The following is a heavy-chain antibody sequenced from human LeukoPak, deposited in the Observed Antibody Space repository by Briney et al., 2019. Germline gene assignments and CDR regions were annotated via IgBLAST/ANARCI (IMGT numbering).Heavy chain of an antibody. CDR3: ARKYSGSFDY. D-gene: IGHD1-26*01. CDR1: GFTFRNYW. V-gene: IGHV3-7*01. Sequence: PGGSLRLSCAVSGFTFRNYWMSWVRQAPGKGLEWVANINQDGSEKYYVDSVKGRFTISRDNAKNSLYLQMNSLRAEDAAVYYCARKYSGSFDYWGQGTLVTVSS. J-gene: IGHJ4*02. CDR2: INQDGSEK.